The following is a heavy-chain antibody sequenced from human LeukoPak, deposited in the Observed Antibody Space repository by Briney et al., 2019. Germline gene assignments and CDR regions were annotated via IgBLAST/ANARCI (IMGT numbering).Heavy chain of an antibody. CDR1: GFTFSSYA. CDR3: ARDVCTSCYTFDY. V-gene: IGHV3-30-3*01. J-gene: IGHJ4*02. CDR2: ISYDGSNK. D-gene: IGHD2-2*02. Sequence: GGSLRLSCVASGFTFSSYAMHWVRQAPGKGLEWVAVISYDGSNKYYADSVKGRFTISRDNSKNTLYLQMNSLRAEDTAVYYCARDVCTSCYTFDYWGQGTLVTVSS.